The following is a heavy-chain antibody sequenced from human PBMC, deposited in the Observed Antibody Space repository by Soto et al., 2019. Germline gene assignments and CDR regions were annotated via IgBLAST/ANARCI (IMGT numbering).Heavy chain of an antibody. Sequence: SVKVSCKASGGTFSSYAISWVRQAPGQGLEWMGGIIPIFGTANYAQKFQGRVTITADKSTSTAYMELSSLRSEDTAVYYCASYPWSFDGYYAYFDYWGQGTLVTVSS. CDR3: ASYPWSFDGYYAYFDY. CDR2: IIPIFGTA. V-gene: IGHV1-69*06. D-gene: IGHD3-3*01. J-gene: IGHJ4*02. CDR1: GGTFSSYA.